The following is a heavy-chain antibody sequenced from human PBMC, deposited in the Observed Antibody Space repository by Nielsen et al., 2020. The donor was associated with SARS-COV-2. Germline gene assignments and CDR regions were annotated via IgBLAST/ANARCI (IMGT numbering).Heavy chain of an antibody. Sequence: SLKISCAASGFTFDDYAMHWVRQAPGKGLEWVSGISWNSGSIGYADSVKGRFTISRDNAKNSLYLQMNSLRAEDTALYYYAKVAGDYGSYWGQGTLVTVSS. CDR1: GFTFDDYA. CDR3: AKVAGDYGSY. V-gene: IGHV3-9*01. CDR2: ISWNSGSI. J-gene: IGHJ4*02. D-gene: IGHD4-17*01.